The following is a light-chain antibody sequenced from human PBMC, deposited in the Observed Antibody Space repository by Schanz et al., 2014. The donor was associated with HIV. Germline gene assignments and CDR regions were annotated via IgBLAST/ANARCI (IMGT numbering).Light chain of an antibody. V-gene: IGKV3-20*01. Sequence: EIVLTQSPGTLSLSPGERATLSCRASQSVSSSYLAWYQQKPGQAPTLLIYGASSSATGIPDRFSGSGSGTDFTLTISRLETEDFAVYYCQQYNNWPSFGGGTAVEIK. CDR2: GAS. CDR1: QSVSSSY. J-gene: IGKJ4*01. CDR3: QQYNNWPS.